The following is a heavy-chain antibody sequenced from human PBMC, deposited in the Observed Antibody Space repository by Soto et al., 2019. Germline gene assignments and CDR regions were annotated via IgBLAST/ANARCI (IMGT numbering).Heavy chain of an antibody. CDR2: ISSSGGSS. D-gene: IGHD6-19*01. V-gene: IGHV3-23*01. Sequence: GGSLRLSCTASGFTFTNYAMNWVRQAPGKGLEWVSSISSSGGSSFYADSVKGRFTVSRDNSRNTVFLQMSSPRTDDTAVYYCAKDLSAIAVAGTGYYYGLDVWGQGTTVTVSS. CDR3: AKDLSAIAVAGTGYYYGLDV. CDR1: GFTFTNYA. J-gene: IGHJ6*02.